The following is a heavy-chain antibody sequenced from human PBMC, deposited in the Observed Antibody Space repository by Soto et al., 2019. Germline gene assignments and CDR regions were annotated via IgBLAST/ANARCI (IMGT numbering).Heavy chain of an antibody. V-gene: IGHV3-23*01. J-gene: IGHJ4*02. CDR2: ISVTGGT. CDR1: GFTFSSYA. Sequence: GGSLRLSCAASGFTFSSYAMNWVRQAPGKGPEWVSHISVTGGTYYADSVKGRFTISRDNSKNTLFLQMNSLRAEDTALYYCAKSLNTATSFDYWGQGTPVTVSS. CDR3: AKSLNTATSFDY.